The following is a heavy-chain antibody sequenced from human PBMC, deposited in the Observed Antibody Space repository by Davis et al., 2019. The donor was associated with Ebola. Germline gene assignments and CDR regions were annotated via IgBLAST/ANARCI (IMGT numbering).Heavy chain of an antibody. V-gene: IGHV4-34*01. Sequence: MPSETLSLTCAVYGGSFSGYYWSWIRQPPGKGLEWIGEINHSGSTNYNPSLKSRVTISVDTSKNQFSLKLSSVTAADTAVYYCARGRGWNYRGVFDYWGQGTLVTVSS. CDR3: ARGRGWNYRGVFDY. J-gene: IGHJ4*02. CDR1: GGSFSGYY. CDR2: INHSGST. D-gene: IGHD1-7*01.